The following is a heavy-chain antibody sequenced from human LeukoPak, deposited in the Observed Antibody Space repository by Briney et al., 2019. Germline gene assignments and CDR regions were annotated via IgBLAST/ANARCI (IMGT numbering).Heavy chain of an antibody. CDR2: IYYTGTT. J-gene: IGHJ4*02. V-gene: IGHV4-39*07. D-gene: IGHD3-10*01. CDR1: GGSISGTTYY. Sequence: SETLSLTCTVSGGSISGTTYYWVWIRQPPGKGLEWIGSIYYTGTTYYNPSLKSRVTISVDRSNNQFSLRLTSVTAADTAVYYCARGEEHGSGTVHFDYWGQGTLVTVSS. CDR3: ARGEEHGSGTVHFDY.